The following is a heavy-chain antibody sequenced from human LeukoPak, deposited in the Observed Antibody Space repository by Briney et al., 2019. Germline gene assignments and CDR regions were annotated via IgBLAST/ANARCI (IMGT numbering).Heavy chain of an antibody. Sequence: PSETLSLTCAVSAYSISSGYYWGWIRQPPGKGLEWIGSIYHSGSTYYNPSLKSRVTISVDTSKNQFSLKLSSVTAADTAVYYCARDSVVVVAAELRRWFDPWGQGTLVTVSS. CDR1: AYSISSGYY. V-gene: IGHV4-38-2*02. J-gene: IGHJ5*02. CDR3: ARDSVVVVAAELRRWFDP. CDR2: IYHSGST. D-gene: IGHD2-15*01.